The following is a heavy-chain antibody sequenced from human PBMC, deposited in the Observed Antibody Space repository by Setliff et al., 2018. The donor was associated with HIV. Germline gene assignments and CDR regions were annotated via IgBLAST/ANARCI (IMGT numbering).Heavy chain of an antibody. V-gene: IGHV4-34*01. CDR2: INHSGST. Sequence: PSETLSLTCAVYGGSFSGYYWSWIRQPPGKGLEWIGEINHSGSTNYNPSLKSRVTISVDTSKNQFSLKLSSVTAADTAVFYCAILTTTYYYDSSAYHHPVWGQGTLVTVSS. CDR1: GGSFSGYY. D-gene: IGHD3-22*01. J-gene: IGHJ4*02. CDR3: AILTTTYYYDSSAYHHPV.